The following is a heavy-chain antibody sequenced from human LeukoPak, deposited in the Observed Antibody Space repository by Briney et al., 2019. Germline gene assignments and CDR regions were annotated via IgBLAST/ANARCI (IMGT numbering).Heavy chain of an antibody. J-gene: IGHJ4*02. V-gene: IGHV3-30*18. CDR2: ISYDGSNK. Sequence: GRSLRLSCAASGFTFSSCGMHWVRQAPGKGLEWVALISYDGSNKYYSDSVKGRFTISRDNSKNTLYLQMNSLRPKDTAVYYCAKGRYTGSSFFDYWGQGTLVTVSS. D-gene: IGHD3-10*01. CDR1: GFTFSSCG. CDR3: AKGRYTGSSFFDY.